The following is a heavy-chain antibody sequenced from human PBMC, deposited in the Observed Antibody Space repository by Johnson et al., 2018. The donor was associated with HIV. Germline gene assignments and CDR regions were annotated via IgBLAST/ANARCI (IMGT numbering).Heavy chain of an antibody. Sequence: VQLVESGGGVVQPGRSLRLSCAASGFTFSNYAIHWVRHAPGKGLELVAIISYDETYKDYADSVKGRFTISRDNSKNTLYLQMHSLRIEDTAVYYCAREELEPDAFDIWGQGTMVTVSS. CDR1: GFTFSNYA. V-gene: IGHV3-30*04. D-gene: IGHD1-1*01. CDR3: AREELEPDAFDI. J-gene: IGHJ3*02. CDR2: ISYDETYK.